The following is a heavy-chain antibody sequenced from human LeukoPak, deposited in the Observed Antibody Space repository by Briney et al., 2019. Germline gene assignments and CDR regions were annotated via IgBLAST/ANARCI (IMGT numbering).Heavy chain of an antibody. D-gene: IGHD1-26*01. J-gene: IGHJ4*02. V-gene: IGHV3-30*02. Sequence: PGGSLRLSCAASGFTFSSYGMHWVRQAPGKGLEWVAFIRYDGSNKYYADSVKGRFTISRDNSKNTLYLQMNSLRAEDTAVYYCAKDRERGISRSYFDYWGQGTLVTVSS. CDR3: AKDRERGISRSYFDY. CDR2: IRYDGSNK. CDR1: GFTFSSYG.